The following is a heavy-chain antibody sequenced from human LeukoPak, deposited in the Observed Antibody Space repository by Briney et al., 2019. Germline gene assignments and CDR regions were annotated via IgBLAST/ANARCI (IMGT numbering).Heavy chain of an antibody. D-gene: IGHD6-19*01. CDR2: IYYKGST. CDR1: GVSMSSSSYY. V-gene: IGHV4-39*01. Sequence: SETLSLTCTVSGVSMSSSSYYWGWIRQTPGKGLEWIGSIYYKGSTYYNPSLKSRVTISVDTSKNQFSLKLSSVTAADTAVYYCARHAIVKQWLDYFDYWGQGTLVTVSS. CDR3: ARHAIVKQWLDYFDY. J-gene: IGHJ4*02.